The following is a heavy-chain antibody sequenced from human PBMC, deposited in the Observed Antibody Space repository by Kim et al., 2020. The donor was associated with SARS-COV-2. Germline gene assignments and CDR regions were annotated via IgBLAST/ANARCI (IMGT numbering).Heavy chain of an antibody. Sequence: GGSLRLSCAASGFTFGDYAMHWVRQAPGKGLEWVSGISWNSGSIGYADSVKGRFTISRDNAKNSLYLQMNSLRAEDTALYYCAKDVSDTTVGAFDIWGQGTMVTVSS. CDR3: AKDVSDTTVGAFDI. J-gene: IGHJ3*02. CDR2: ISWNSGSI. V-gene: IGHV3-9*01. CDR1: GFTFGDYA. D-gene: IGHD4-4*01.